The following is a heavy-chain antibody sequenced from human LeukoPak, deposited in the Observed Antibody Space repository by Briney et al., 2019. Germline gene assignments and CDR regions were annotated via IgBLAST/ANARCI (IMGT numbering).Heavy chain of an antibody. D-gene: IGHD3-22*01. J-gene: IGHJ4*02. CDR1: GFTFSSYS. Sequence: GGSLRLSCAASGFTFSSYSMNWVRQAPGKGLEWVSSISSSSSYIYCADSVKGRFTISRDNAKNSLYLQMNSLRVEDTAVYYCARDEIPPYYYDSSGYFDYWGQGTLVTVSS. CDR3: ARDEIPPYYYDSSGYFDY. V-gene: IGHV3-21*01. CDR2: ISSSSSYI.